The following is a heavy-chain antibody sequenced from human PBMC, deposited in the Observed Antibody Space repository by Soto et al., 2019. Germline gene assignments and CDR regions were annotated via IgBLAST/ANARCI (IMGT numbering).Heavy chain of an antibody. CDR1: GFIVISNY. Sequence: XGSLRLSCAASGFIVISNYMSGVRQAPGKGLEWVSVIYAGGNTYYADSVKGRFTISRDNSSNTLYFQMNSLRAEDTAVYYCVRDGHPADPGIMDVWGQRTAVTVSS. J-gene: IGHJ6*02. V-gene: IGHV3-53*01. CDR3: VRDGHPADPGIMDV. CDR2: IYAGGNT.